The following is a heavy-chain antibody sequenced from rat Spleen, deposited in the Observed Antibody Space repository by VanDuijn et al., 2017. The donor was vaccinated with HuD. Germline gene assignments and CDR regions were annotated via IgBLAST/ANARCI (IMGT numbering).Heavy chain of an antibody. CDR1: GLSFSNYD. D-gene: IGHD1-11*01. CDR3: TRSYGGYSQHWFAY. CDR2: ISTGGGNT. V-gene: IGHV5-25*01. J-gene: IGHJ3*01. Sequence: EVQLVESGGGLVQPGRSMKLSCAASGLSFSNYDMAWVRQAPTKGLEWVASISTGGGNTYYRDSVKGRFTISRDNAKSTLYLQMNSLQTDDTAIYFCTRSYGGYSQHWFAYWGQGTLVTVSS.